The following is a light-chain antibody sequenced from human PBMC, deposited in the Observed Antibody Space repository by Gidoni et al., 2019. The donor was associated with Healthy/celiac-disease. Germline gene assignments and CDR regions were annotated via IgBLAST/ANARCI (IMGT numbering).Light chain of an antibody. CDR1: QDISNY. J-gene: IGKJ1*01. V-gene: IGKV1-33*01. CDR2: DAS. CDR3: QQYDNLPTWT. Sequence: DIQMTQSPSSLSAFVGDRVTITCQASQDISNYLNWYQQKPGKAPKLLIYDASNLETGVPSRFSGSGSGTDFTFTISSLQPEDIATYYCQQYDNLPTWTFGQGTKVEIK.